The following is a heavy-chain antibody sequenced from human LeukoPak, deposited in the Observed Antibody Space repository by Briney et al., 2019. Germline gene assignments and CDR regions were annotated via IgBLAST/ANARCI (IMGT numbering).Heavy chain of an antibody. Sequence: GGSLRLSCAASGFTFSSYAMSWVRRAPGKGLEWVSAISGSGGSTYYADSVKGRFTISRDNSKNTLYLQMNSLRAEDTAVYYCAKVEGGSYVVNYFDYWGQGTLVIVSS. V-gene: IGHV3-23*01. CDR3: AKVEGGSYVVNYFDY. CDR2: ISGSGGST. J-gene: IGHJ4*02. CDR1: GFTFSSYA. D-gene: IGHD1-26*01.